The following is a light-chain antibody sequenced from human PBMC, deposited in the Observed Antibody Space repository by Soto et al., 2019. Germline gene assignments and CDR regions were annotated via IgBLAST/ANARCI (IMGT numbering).Light chain of an antibody. J-gene: IGKJ5*01. CDR1: EALTGSH. CDR3: QQYGILPKT. CDR2: GAS. V-gene: IGKV3-20*01. Sequence: ENVLTQSPGTLSLSPGERGTLSCRVSEALTGSHLAWYQQKPGQPPRLLISGASSRATGIPDRFIGSGSGTDFTLIISRLAPEDFAIYYCQQYGILPKTFGQGTRLEIK.